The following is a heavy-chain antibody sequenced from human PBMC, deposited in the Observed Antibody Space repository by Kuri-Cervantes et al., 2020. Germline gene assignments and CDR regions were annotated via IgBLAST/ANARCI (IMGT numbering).Heavy chain of an antibody. V-gene: IGHV4-34*01. Sequence: GSLRLSCAVYGGSFSGYYWSWIRQPPGKGLEWIGEINHSGSTNYNPSLKGRVTISVDTSKNQFSLKLSSVTAADTAVYYCARGERTGTTPRPFDYWGQGTLVTVSS. CDR3: ARGERTGTTPRPFDY. J-gene: IGHJ4*02. CDR2: INHSGST. D-gene: IGHD1-1*01. CDR1: GGSFSGYY.